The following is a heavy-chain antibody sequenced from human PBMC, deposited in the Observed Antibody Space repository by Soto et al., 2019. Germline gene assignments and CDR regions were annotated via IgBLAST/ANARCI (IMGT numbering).Heavy chain of an antibody. CDR1: GFTFSSYA. Sequence: QVQLVESGGGVVQPGRSLRLSCAASGFTFSSYAMHWVRQAPGKGLEWVAVISYDGSNKYYADSVKGRFTISRDNSKNTLYRQMNSLRAEDTAVYYCARDNRAYGSWSFDYWGQGTLVTVSS. V-gene: IGHV3-30-3*01. D-gene: IGHD3-10*01. J-gene: IGHJ4*02. CDR2: ISYDGSNK. CDR3: ARDNRAYGSWSFDY.